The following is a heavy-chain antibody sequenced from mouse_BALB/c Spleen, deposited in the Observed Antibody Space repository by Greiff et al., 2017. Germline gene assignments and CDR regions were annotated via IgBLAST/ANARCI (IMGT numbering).Heavy chain of an antibody. CDR1: GFTFSSYT. CDR2: ISSGGSYT. J-gene: IGHJ3*01. CDR3: TRDYGSSPFAY. Sequence: EVMLVESGGGLVKPGGSLKLSCAASGFTFSSYTMSWVRQTPEKRLEWVATISSGGSYTYYPDSVKGRFTISRDNAKNTLYLQMSSLKSEDTAMYYCTRDYGSSPFAYWGQGTLVTVSA. V-gene: IGHV5-6-4*01. D-gene: IGHD1-1*01.